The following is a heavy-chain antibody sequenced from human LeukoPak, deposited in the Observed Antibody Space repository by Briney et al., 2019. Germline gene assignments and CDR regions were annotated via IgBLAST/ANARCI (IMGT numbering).Heavy chain of an antibody. CDR3: VANMYNYMDV. Sequence: PGGSLRLSSAVSGLTFSTYAMSWVRQAPGRGLEWVSSISGNGATTYYADSVKGRFTISRDNSKNTAFLQKNGLRAEDTAVYYAVANMYNYMDVWGKGTTVTVSS. J-gene: IGHJ6*03. D-gene: IGHD2-2*01. CDR1: GLTFSTYA. CDR2: ISGNGATT. V-gene: IGHV3-23*01.